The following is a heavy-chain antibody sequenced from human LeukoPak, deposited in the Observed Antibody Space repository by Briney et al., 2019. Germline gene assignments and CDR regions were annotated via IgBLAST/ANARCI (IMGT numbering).Heavy chain of an antibody. CDR1: GGSISSYY. J-gene: IGHJ4*02. CDR2: IYTSGST. CDR3: AREKKATIFGVVTDSGNYFDY. V-gene: IGHV4-4*07. Sequence: SETLSLTCTVSGGSISSYYWSWIRQPAGKGLEWIGRIYTSGSTNHNPSLKSRVTISVDTSKNQFSLKLSSVTAADTAVYYCAREKKATIFGVVTDSGNYFDYWGQGTLVTVSS. D-gene: IGHD3-3*01.